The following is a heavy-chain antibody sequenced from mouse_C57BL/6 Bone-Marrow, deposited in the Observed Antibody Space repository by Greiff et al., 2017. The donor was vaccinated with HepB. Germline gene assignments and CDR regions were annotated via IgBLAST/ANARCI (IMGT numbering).Heavy chain of an antibody. J-gene: IGHJ2*01. CDR3: ARTTTVVAPYSFDY. V-gene: IGHV1-9*01. CDR2: ILPGSVST. Sequence: QVQLQQSGAELMKPGASVKLSCKATGYTFTGYWIEWVKQRPGHGLEWIGEILPGSVSTNYNEKFKGKATFTADTSSNTAYMQLSSLTTEDSAIYYCARTTTVVAPYSFDYWGQGTTLTVSS. CDR1: GYTFTGYW. D-gene: IGHD1-1*01.